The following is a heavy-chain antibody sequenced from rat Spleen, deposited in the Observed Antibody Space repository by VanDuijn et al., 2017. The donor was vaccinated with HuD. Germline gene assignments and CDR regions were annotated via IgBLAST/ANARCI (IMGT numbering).Heavy chain of an antibody. V-gene: IGHV2S13*01. CDR2: IWSGGNT. Sequence: QVQLKESGPGLVQPSQTLSLTCTVSGFSLTNYHVHWVRQSPGKGLEWMAVIWSGGNTDYNSALKSRLSISRDTSKNQLFLTMNSLQTDDTAVYYCFLSGEGYWGQGVMVTVSS. CDR1: GFSLTNYH. D-gene: IGHD1-1*01. CDR3: FLSGEGY. J-gene: IGHJ2*01.